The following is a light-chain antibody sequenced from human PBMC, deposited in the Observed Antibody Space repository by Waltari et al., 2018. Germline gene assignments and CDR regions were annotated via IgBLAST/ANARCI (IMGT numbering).Light chain of an antibody. J-gene: IGLJ1*01. V-gene: IGLV3-21*04. CDR2: YDR. CDR3: HVWHPHVDPGV. CDR1: NIGPSR. Sequence: SYVVTQPPSVSVAPGETATITCGGDNIGPSRVHWYQQKAGQAPVLVIFYDRDRPSGIPDRFSGSNAGNTATLTISRVEAGDEARYYCHVWHPHVDPGVFGTGTEVTVL.